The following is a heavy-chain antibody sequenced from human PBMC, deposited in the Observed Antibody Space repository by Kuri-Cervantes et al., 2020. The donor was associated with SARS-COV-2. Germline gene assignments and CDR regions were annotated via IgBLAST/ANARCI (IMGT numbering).Heavy chain of an antibody. CDR3: ASKTPRSSSWTRWGTRGSGGEGDY. D-gene: IGHD6-13*01. V-gene: IGHV3-23*01. Sequence: LSLTCAASGFTFSNYAMTWVRQAPGKGLDWVSTITGGGGNTYYADSVRGRLTISRDNSKNTLYLQIHSLRAEDTAVYYCASKTPRSSSWTRWGTRGSGGEGDYWGQGTLVTVSS. J-gene: IGHJ4*02. CDR2: ITGGGGNT. CDR1: GFTFSNYA.